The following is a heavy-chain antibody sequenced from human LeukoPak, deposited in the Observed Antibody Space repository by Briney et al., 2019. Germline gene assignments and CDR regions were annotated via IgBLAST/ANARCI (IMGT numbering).Heavy chain of an antibody. CDR2: INPNSGGT. J-gene: IGHJ4*02. CDR3: ARQKSYSSGWYHY. Sequence: ASVKVSCKASGYTFTGYYMHWVRQAPGQGLEWMGWINPNSGGTNYAQKFQGRVTMTWDTSISTAYMELSRLRSDDTAVYYCARQKSYSSGWYHYWGQGTLVTVSS. V-gene: IGHV1-2*02. CDR1: GYTFTGYY. D-gene: IGHD6-19*01.